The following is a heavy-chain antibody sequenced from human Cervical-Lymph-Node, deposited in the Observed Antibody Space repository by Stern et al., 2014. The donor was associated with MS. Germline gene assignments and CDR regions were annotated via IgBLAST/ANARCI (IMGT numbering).Heavy chain of an antibody. Sequence: QVQLVQSGAEVKKPGSSVKVSCKASGGTFSNHIFSWVRQAPGQGLEWMGGIITMSATTIYAEEFQGRVTITADKSPSTAYMDLSNLTVEDTAIYYCATGPHTTWEPPRFDSWGQGTPVTVSS. J-gene: IGHJ4*02. CDR3: ATGPHTTWEPPRFDS. D-gene: IGHD2/OR15-2a*01. CDR2: IITMSATT. CDR1: GGTFSNHI. V-gene: IGHV1-69*06.